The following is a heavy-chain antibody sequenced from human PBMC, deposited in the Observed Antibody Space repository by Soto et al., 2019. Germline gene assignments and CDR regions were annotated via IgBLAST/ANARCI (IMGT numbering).Heavy chain of an antibody. CDR2: ISGRGDNT. Sequence: DVQLLDSGGGLVQPGGSLRLSCAASGFIFSNYVMSWVRQTPGKGLEWVSGISGRGDNTYYADSVKGRFTVSRDNSKNTLYLQMDSLRAEDTAVYYCAKTPLWVGPIDYWGQGTLVTVSS. CDR1: GFIFSNYV. J-gene: IGHJ4*02. CDR3: AKTPLWVGPIDY. V-gene: IGHV3-23*01. D-gene: IGHD1-26*01.